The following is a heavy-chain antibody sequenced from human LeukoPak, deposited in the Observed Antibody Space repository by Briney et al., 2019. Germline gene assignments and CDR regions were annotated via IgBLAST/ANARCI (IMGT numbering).Heavy chain of an antibody. D-gene: IGHD1-26*01. V-gene: IGHV3-48*01. CDR1: RFTFRNYS. CDR2: IISRSRTI. CDR3: ASGGIYYGAAFDF. Sequence: GWSLRLSCVASRFTFRNYSMNWVGQAAAKGLEGVSYIISRSRTIYYADSVKGRFTISRDNAKNSLYLQMNSLRAEDTALYYCASGGIYYGAAFDFWGQGTLVTVSS. J-gene: IGHJ4*02.